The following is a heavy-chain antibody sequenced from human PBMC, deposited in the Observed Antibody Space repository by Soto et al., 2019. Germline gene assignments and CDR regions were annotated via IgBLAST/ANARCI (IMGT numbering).Heavy chain of an antibody. CDR2: IRSKAYGGTT. V-gene: IGHV3-49*03. CDR3: TSAQYCTNGVCYTFSVLYGMDV. CDR1: GFTIGDYA. D-gene: IGHD2-8*01. J-gene: IGHJ6*02. Sequence: GGSLRLSCTASGFTIGDYAMSWFRQAPGKGLEWVGFIRSKAYGGTTEYAASVKGRFTISRDDSKSIAYLQMNSLKTEDTAVYYCTSAQYCTNGVCYTFSVLYGMDVWGQGTTVTVSS.